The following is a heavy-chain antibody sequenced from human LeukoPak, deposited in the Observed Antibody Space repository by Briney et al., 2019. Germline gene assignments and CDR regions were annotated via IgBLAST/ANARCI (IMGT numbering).Heavy chain of an antibody. J-gene: IGHJ5*02. D-gene: IGHD3-10*01. Sequence: GESLRLSCAASGFTFSSYSMNWVRQAPGKGLEWVSYISSSSSTIYYADSVKGRFTISRDSAKNSLYLQMNSLRAEDTAVYYCAREKTYYYGSGDETWFDPWGQGTLVTVSS. V-gene: IGHV3-48*04. CDR1: GFTFSSYS. CDR2: ISSSSSTI. CDR3: AREKTYYYGSGDETWFDP.